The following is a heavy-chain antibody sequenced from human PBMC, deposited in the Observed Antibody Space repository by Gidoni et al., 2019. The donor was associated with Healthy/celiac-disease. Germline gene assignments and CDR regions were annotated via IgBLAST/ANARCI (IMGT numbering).Heavy chain of an antibody. V-gene: IGHV3-30*18. CDR3: AKGVGRYCSSTSCYDAFDI. Sequence: QVQLVESGGGVVQPGRSLRLSCAASGFTFSSYGMPWVRQAPGKGLEWVAVISYDGSNKYYADSVKGRFTISRDNSKNTLYLQMNSLRAEDTAVYYCAKGVGRYCSSTSCYDAFDIWGQGTMVTVSS. J-gene: IGHJ3*02. D-gene: IGHD2-2*01. CDR1: GFTFSSYG. CDR2: ISYDGSNK.